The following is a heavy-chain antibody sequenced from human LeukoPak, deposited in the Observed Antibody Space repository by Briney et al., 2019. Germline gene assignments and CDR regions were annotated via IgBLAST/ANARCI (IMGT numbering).Heavy chain of an antibody. J-gene: IGHJ4*02. Sequence: GSLRLSCAASGFTFSDYYMSWLRQAPGKGLEWVSYISSSGSTIYYADSVKGRFTISRDNAKNSLHLQMNSLRAEDTAVYYCASVPPYYYDSSGYQGYWGQGTLVTVSS. V-gene: IGHV3-11*01. D-gene: IGHD3-22*01. CDR1: GFTFSDYY. CDR3: ASVPPYYYDSSGYQGY. CDR2: ISSSGSTI.